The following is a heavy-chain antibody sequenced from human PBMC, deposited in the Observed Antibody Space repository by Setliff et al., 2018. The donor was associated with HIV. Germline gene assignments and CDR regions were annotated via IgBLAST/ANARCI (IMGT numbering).Heavy chain of an antibody. D-gene: IGHD6-19*01. J-gene: IGHJ4*02. Sequence: SETLSLTCAVYGGTFSGHYWSWIRQPPGQGLDWIGEIHPSGNTYYNPSLQSRVTISVDTSKNQFSLNLSSVSAADTAVYYCARGRGWYGYWGQGTLVTVSS. V-gene: IGHV4-34*01. CDR1: GGTFSGHY. CDR3: ARGRGWYGY. CDR2: IHPSGNT.